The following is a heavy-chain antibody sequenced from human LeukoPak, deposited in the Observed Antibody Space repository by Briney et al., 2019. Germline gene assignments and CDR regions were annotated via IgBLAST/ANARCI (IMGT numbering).Heavy chain of an antibody. CDR1: GFTFSSYW. Sequence: GGSLRLSCAASGFTFSSYWMSWVRQAPGKGLEWVANIKQDGSEKYYVDSVKGRFTISRDNAKNSLHLQMNSLRAEDTAVYYCAGLATVTTFYYFDYWGQGTLVTVSS. J-gene: IGHJ4*02. D-gene: IGHD4-17*01. V-gene: IGHV3-7*01. CDR3: AGLATVTTFYYFDY. CDR2: IKQDGSEK.